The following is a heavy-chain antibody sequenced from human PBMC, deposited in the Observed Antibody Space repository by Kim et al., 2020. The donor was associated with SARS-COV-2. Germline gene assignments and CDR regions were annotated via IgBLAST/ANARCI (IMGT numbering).Heavy chain of an antibody. CDR3: ARSPGRVGATLFYDY. V-gene: IGHV4-59*01. Sequence: PSLKSRVTISVDTSKNQFSLELGSVTAADTAVYYCARSPGRVGATLFYDYWGQGTLVTVSS. D-gene: IGHD1-26*01. J-gene: IGHJ4*02.